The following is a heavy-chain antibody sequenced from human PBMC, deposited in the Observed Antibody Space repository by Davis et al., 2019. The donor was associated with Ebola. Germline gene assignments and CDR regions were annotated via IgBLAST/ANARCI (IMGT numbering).Heavy chain of an antibody. V-gene: IGHV4-34*01. D-gene: IGHD7-27*01. CDR2: FNHNGNT. CDR1: GGSFTYYY. J-gene: IGHJ4*02. Sequence: MPSATLSLTCAFYGGSFTYYYWSWIRQPPGKGLEWVGEFNHNGNTNYNPSLKSRVIISVDTSKNQFSLNLSSVTAADTAIYYCVRGRTWGIPDYWGQGTLVTVSS. CDR3: VRGRTWGIPDY.